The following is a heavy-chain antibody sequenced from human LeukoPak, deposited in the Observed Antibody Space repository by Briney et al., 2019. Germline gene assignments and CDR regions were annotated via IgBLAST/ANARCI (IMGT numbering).Heavy chain of an antibody. Sequence: GGSLRLSCAASGFTFSSYSMNWVRQAPGKGLEWVANIKQDGSEKYYVDSVKGRFTISRDNAKNSLYLQMNSLRAEDTAVYYCARVGYDFWSGYYFDYWGQGTLVTVSS. CDR2: IKQDGSEK. J-gene: IGHJ4*02. D-gene: IGHD3-3*01. CDR3: ARVGYDFWSGYYFDY. V-gene: IGHV3-7*01. CDR1: GFTFSSYS.